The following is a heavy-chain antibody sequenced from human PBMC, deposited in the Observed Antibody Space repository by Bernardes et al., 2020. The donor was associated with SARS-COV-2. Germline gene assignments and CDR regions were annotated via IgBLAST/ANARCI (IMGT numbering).Heavy chain of an antibody. CDR2: VAGYGGAT. Sequence: GGSLRLSCVASGFNFSDYAMGWVRQAPGKGLEWVSVVAGYGGATYYAESVKGRFTTSRDDSTTVYLQMNSLRGDDTALYFCARGRYGARQYYFDHWGKGTLVTVSS. CDR1: GFNFSDYA. D-gene: IGHD5-12*01. V-gene: IGHV3-23*01. CDR3: ARGRYGARQYYFDH. J-gene: IGHJ4*02.